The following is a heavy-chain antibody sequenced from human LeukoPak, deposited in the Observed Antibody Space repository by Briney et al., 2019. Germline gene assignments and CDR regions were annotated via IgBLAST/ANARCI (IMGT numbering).Heavy chain of an antibody. D-gene: IGHD6-25*01. CDR1: GYTFTGYY. CDR3: ARKGRGFFYYYYGMDV. J-gene: IGHJ6*02. CDR2: INPNSGGT. Sequence: ASVKVSCKASGYTFTGYYMHWVRQAPGQGLEWMGWINPNSGGTNYAQKIQGRVTMTRDTSISTAYMELSRLRSDDTAVYYCARKGRGFFYYYYGMDVWGQGTTVTVSS. V-gene: IGHV1-2*02.